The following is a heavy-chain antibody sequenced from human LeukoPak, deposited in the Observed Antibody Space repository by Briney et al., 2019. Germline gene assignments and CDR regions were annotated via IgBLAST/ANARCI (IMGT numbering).Heavy chain of an antibody. D-gene: IGHD6-19*01. CDR3: ARAHTPGIAVAGSFDY. V-gene: IGHV1-18*01. J-gene: IGHJ4*02. CDR2: ISAYNGNT. CDR1: GYTFTSYG. Sequence: GASVKVSCKASGYTFTSYGISWVRQAPGQGLEWMGWISAYNGNTNYAQKLQGRVTMTTDTSTSTAYMELRSLRSDDTAVYYCARAHTPGIAVAGSFDYWGQGTLVTVSS.